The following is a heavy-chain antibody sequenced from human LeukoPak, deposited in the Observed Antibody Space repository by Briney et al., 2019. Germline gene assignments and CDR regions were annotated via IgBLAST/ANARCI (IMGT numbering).Heavy chain of an antibody. D-gene: IGHD6-13*01. J-gene: IGHJ6*02. Sequence: PGGSLRLSCAASGFTVSSSYMTWVRQAPGKGLEWVSSIYSGGSTYYADSVKGRFTISRDNSKNTLFLEMNSLRVEDTAIYYCARALYSGKWYGMDVWGQGTTVTVSS. CDR1: GFTVSSSY. CDR3: ARALYSGKWYGMDV. V-gene: IGHV3-53*01. CDR2: IYSGGST.